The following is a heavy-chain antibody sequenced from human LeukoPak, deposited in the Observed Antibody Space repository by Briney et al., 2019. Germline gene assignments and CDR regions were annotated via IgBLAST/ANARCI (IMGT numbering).Heavy chain of an antibody. D-gene: IGHD3-16*01. CDR3: ARKGKLGDAFDI. CDR2: IIPILNIA. J-gene: IGHJ3*02. V-gene: IGHV1-69*04. Sequence: GSPVKVSCKASGGSFSSFAISWVRQAPGQGLEWMGRIIPILNIANYAQKFQGRLTITADKSTSTAYMELSGLRSEDTAVYFCARKGKLGDAFDIWGQGTMVTVSS. CDR1: GGSFSSFA.